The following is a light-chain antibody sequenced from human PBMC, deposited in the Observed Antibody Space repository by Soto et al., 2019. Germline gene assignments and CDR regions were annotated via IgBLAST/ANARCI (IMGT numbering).Light chain of an antibody. J-gene: IGKJ3*01. V-gene: IGKV3-15*01. CDR1: QSISNS. CDR2: SAS. Sequence: EIVLTQSPAALSVSPGEGATLSCRASQSISNSLAWYQQKPGQAPRLLIYSASTRATGIPARFSGRGSGTEFTLTISSLQSEDFAVYYCQHYNNWPFTFGPGTKVDIK. CDR3: QHYNNWPFT.